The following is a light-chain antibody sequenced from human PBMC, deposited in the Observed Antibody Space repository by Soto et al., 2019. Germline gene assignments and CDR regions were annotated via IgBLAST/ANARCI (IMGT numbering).Light chain of an antibody. CDR3: LQYDGWPLT. J-gene: IGKJ5*01. CDR2: GAS. CDR1: QNVRKN. V-gene: IGKV3-15*01. Sequence: ETVMTQSPVALSVSPGERATLSCRARQNVRKNLAWYQQKPGQAPRLLIYGASTRATGIPARFSGDGSGTEFTLTIDSLQSEDFVVYYCLQYDGWPLTFGQGTRLEMK.